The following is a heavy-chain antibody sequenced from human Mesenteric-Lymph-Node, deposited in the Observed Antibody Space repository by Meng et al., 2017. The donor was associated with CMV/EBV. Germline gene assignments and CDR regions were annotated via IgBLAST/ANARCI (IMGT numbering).Heavy chain of an antibody. CDR3: ARHAAVFGVVSISPLPDF. D-gene: IGHD3-3*01. CDR1: GASISGSPYY. CDR2: MFYSGNT. J-gene: IGHJ4*02. Sequence: SETLSLTCTVSGASISGSPYYWAWIRQPPGKGLQWIGSMFYSGNTYYNPSLESRLTISVDTSKNQFSLKLTSVTVADTAVYFCARHAAVFGVVSISPLPDFWGQGTLVTVSS. V-gene: IGHV4-39*01.